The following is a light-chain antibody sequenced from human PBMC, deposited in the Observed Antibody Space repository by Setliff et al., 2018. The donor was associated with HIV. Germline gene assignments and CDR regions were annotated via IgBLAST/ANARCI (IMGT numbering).Light chain of an antibody. Sequence: QSVLTQPASVSGSPGQSITISCTGTNKDVGSYNFVSWYQQHPGKAPKLIIYDVNKRPSGVSNRFSGSKSANTASLTISGLLAEDEADYYCCSYTTSLTYVFGTGTKSPS. J-gene: IGLJ1*01. CDR3: CSYTTSLTYV. CDR1: NKDVGSYNF. CDR2: DVN. V-gene: IGLV2-23*02.